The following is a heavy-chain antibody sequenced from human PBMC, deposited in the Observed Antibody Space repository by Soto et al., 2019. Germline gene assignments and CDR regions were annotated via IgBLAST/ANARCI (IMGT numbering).Heavy chain of an antibody. J-gene: IGHJ6*02. CDR2: IWYDGSNK. CDR3: ARVPSWGRHDFWSGYYNPDYYYYGMDV. CDR1: GFTFSSYG. Sequence: QPGGSLRLSCAASGFTFSSYGMHWVRQAPGKGLEWVAVIWYDGSNKYYADSVKGRFTISRDNSKNTLYLQMNSLRAEDTAVYYCARVPSWGRHDFWSGYYNPDYYYYGMDVWGQGTTVTVSS. V-gene: IGHV3-33*01. D-gene: IGHD3-3*01.